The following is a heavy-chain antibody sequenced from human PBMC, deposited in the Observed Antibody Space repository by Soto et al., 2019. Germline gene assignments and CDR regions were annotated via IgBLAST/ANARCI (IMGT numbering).Heavy chain of an antibody. CDR1: GGTFSSYA. V-gene: IGHV1-69*01. Sequence: QVQLVQSGAEVKKPGSSVKVSCKASGGTFSSYAISWVRKAPGKGLEWMGGIIPIFGTANYAQKFQGRVTITADESTSTAYMELSSLRSEDTAVYYCAGGANYYDSSGTNAFDIWGQGTMVTVSS. D-gene: IGHD3-22*01. CDR3: AGGANYYDSSGTNAFDI. J-gene: IGHJ3*02. CDR2: IIPIFGTA.